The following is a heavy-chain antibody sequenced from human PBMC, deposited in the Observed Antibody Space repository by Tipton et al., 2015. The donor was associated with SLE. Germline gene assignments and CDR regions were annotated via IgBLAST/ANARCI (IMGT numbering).Heavy chain of an antibody. J-gene: IGHJ6*02. Sequence: TLSLTCTVSGGSISRYYWSWIRQRPGRGLEWIGYMHYRGDTNYNPSLKSRVTISVDTSKIHISLNLSSVTAADTAVYYCARVGGYDYYYSGMDVWGQGTTVTVSS. CDR1: GGSISRYY. CDR3: ARVGGYDYYYSGMDV. V-gene: IGHV4-59*01. CDR2: MHYRGDT. D-gene: IGHD5-12*01.